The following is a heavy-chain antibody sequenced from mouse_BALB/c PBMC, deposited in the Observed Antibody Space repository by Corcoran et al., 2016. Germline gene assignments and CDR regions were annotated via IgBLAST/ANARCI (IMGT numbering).Heavy chain of an antibody. CDR3: ARWDGYFEV. J-gene: IGHJ1*01. CDR2: IDPANGNT. V-gene: IGHV14-3*02. D-gene: IGHD4-1*01. Sequence: EVQLQQSGAELVKPGASVKLSCTASGFNIKDTYMHWVKQRPEQGLEWIGRIDPANGNTKYDPKFQGKATITADTSSNPAYLQLSSLTSEDTAVYYWARWDGYFEVWGAGTTVTVSS. CDR1: GFNIKDTY.